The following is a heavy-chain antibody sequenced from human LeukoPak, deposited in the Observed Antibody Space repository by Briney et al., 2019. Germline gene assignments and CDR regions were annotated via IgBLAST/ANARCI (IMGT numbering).Heavy chain of an antibody. CDR3: ARDSGDAVAVNWYFDL. Sequence: ASVKVSCKASGYTFTGYYMHWVRQAPGQGLEWMGRINPNSGGTNYAQKFQGRVTMTRDTSISTAYMELSKLRSDDTAVYYCARDSGDAVAVNWYFDLWGCGTLVTVSS. J-gene: IGHJ2*01. CDR1: GYTFTGYY. D-gene: IGHD6-19*01. V-gene: IGHV1-2*06. CDR2: INPNSGGT.